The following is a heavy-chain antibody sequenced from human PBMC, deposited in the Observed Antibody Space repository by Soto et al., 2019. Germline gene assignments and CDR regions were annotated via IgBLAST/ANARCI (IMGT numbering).Heavy chain of an antibody. CDR2: ISAYNGNT. CDR1: GYTFTSYG. V-gene: IGHV1-18*01. D-gene: IGHD3-22*01. CDR3: AREGQDDSSGFNWFDP. Sequence: ASVKVSCKASGYTFTSYGISWVRQAPGQGLEWMGWISAYNGNTNYAQKLQGRVTMTTDTSTSTAYMELRSLRSDDTAVYYCAREGQDDSSGFNWFDPWGQGTLVTSPQ. J-gene: IGHJ5*02.